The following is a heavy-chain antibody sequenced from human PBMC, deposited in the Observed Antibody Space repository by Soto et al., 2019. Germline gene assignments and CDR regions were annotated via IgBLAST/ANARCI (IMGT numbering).Heavy chain of an antibody. Sequence: EVKLLESGGGLVQPGGSLRLSCAASGFSFSSYAMNWVRQAPGKGLEWVSVISGSGGSTYYADSVKGRFTISRDNSKNTLYLQMISLRAEDTAVYYCASRSSGWYFDYWGQGTLVTVSS. CDR2: ISGSGGST. J-gene: IGHJ4*02. CDR1: GFSFSSYA. D-gene: IGHD6-19*01. V-gene: IGHV3-23*01. CDR3: ASRSSGWYFDY.